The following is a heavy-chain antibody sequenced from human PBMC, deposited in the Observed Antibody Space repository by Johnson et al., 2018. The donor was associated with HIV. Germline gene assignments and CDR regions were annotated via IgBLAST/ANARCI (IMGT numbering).Heavy chain of an antibody. Sequence: VQLVESGGGLVQSGGSLRLSCAASGFTFSSYAMHWVRQAPGKGLEWVAVISYDGSNKYYADSVKGRFTISRDNSKNTLYLQMNSLRAEDTAVYYCAKWGLGGAPKGAFDIWGQGTMVTVSS. CDR3: AKWGLGGAPKGAFDI. V-gene: IGHV3-30*18. D-gene: IGHD3-16*01. CDR1: GFTFSSYA. J-gene: IGHJ3*02. CDR2: ISYDGSNK.